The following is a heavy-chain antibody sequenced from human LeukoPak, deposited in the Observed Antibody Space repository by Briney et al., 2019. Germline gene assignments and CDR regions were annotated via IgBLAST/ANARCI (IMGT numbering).Heavy chain of an antibody. D-gene: IGHD2-15*01. CDR2: ISSSGSTI. CDR1: GFTFSDYY. Sequence: PGGSLRLSCAASGFTFSDYYMSWIRQAPGKGLEWVSYISSSGSTIYYADSVKGRFTISRDNAKNSLYLQMNSLRAEDTAVYYCARDLRYCSGGSCITRAYYYYYYGMDVWGQGTTVTVSS. CDR3: ARDLRYCSGGSCITRAYYYYYYGMDV. V-gene: IGHV3-11*01. J-gene: IGHJ6*02.